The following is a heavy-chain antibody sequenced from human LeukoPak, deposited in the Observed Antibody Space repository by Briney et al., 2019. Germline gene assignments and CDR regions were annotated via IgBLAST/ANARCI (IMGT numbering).Heavy chain of an antibody. CDR1: GFTLSSCA. CDR3: VTTTWDTVMIHTPPFDH. J-gene: IGHJ4*02. D-gene: IGHD3-16*01. Sequence: GGSLRLSCAAWGFTLSSCAMRGVRQARGRGGEYGSVIYTDGRTYYADSVKARFIISRDNSRNTLYLQMNSLRAEDTAVYYCVTTTWDTVMIHTPPFDHWGQGTLVTVSS. CDR2: IYTDGRT. V-gene: IGHV3-66*01.